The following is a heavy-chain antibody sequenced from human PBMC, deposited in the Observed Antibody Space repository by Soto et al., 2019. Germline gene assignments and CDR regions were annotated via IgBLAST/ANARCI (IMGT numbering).Heavy chain of an antibody. Sequence: ASVKVSCKASGYTFTGYYMHWVRQAPGQGLEWMGWINPNSGGTNYAQKLQGRVTITRDTSISTAYMELSRLRSDDTAVYYCARSTYYDFWSGYWPHYYGMDVWGQGTTVTVSS. CDR1: GYTFTGYY. V-gene: IGHV1-2*02. CDR2: INPNSGGT. CDR3: ARSTYYDFWSGYWPHYYGMDV. D-gene: IGHD3-3*01. J-gene: IGHJ6*02.